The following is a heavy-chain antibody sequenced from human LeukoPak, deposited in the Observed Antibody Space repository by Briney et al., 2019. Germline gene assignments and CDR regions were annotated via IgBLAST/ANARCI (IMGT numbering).Heavy chain of an antibody. CDR1: GFTFDDYA. CDR3: ANLGSAGCRRITSCSAYMDA. V-gene: IGHV3-9*01. D-gene: IGHD2-2*01. Sequence: GGSLRLSCAASGFTFDDYAMHWVRQAPGKGLEWVSGISWNSGSIGYADSVKGRFTISRDNAKNSLYLQMNSLRDEDTALYYCANLGSAGCRRITSCSAYMDAWGQGTTVTVSS. CDR2: ISWNSGSI. J-gene: IGHJ6*03.